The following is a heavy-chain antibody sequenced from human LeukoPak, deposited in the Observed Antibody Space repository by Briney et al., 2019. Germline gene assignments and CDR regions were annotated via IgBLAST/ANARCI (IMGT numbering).Heavy chain of an antibody. V-gene: IGHV1-69*01. CDR2: IIPIFGTA. Sequence: GSFVKVSCKASGGTFSSYAISWVRQAPGQGLEWMGGIIPIFGTANYAQKFQGRVTITADESTSTAYMELSSLRSEDTAVYYCAREGYCSSTSCYSYYWGQGTLVTVSS. CDR1: GGTFSSYA. CDR3: AREGYCSSTSCYSYY. J-gene: IGHJ4*02. D-gene: IGHD2-2*02.